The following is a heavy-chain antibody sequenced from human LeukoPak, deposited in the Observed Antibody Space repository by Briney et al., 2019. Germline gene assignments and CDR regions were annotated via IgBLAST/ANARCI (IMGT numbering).Heavy chain of an antibody. J-gene: IGHJ4*02. V-gene: IGHV4-39*07. Sequence: SETLSLTCTVSGGSISSSSYYWGWIRQPPGKGPEWIGSIYYSGSTYYNPSLKSRVTISVDTSKNQFSLKLSSVTAADTAVYYCARDSEDMVATIRALDYWGQGTLVTVSS. D-gene: IGHD5-12*01. CDR3: ARDSEDMVATIRALDY. CDR2: IYYSGST. CDR1: GGSISSSSYY.